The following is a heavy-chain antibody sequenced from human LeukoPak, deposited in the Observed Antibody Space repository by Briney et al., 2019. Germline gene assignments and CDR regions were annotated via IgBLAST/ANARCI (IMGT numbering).Heavy chain of an antibody. V-gene: IGHV1-18*01. CDR3: ARGGRHYYDSSRSPFDY. J-gene: IGHJ4*02. CDR1: GYTFSNYG. D-gene: IGHD3-22*01. Sequence: GASVKVSCKTSGYTFSNYGITWVRQAPGQGLEWLGWISAYNGDTNYAQKVQGRVTMTIDTSTRTAYMELRSPRSDDTAVYYCARGGRHYYDSSRSPFDYWGQGALVTVSS. CDR2: ISAYNGDT.